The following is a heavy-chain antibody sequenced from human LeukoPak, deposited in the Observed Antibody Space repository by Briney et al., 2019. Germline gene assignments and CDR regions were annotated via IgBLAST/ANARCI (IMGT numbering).Heavy chain of an antibody. CDR1: GGSLSSYY. CDR2: IYYSGST. Sequence: SETLSLTCTVSGGSLSSYYWSWIRQPPGKGLEWIGYIYYSGSTNYNPSLKSRVTISVDTSKNQFSLKLSSVTAADTAVYYCARVYSSSWRRPAIYYYYYMDVWGKGTTVTISS. D-gene: IGHD6-13*01. V-gene: IGHV4-59*01. J-gene: IGHJ6*03. CDR3: ARVYSSSWRRPAIYYYYYMDV.